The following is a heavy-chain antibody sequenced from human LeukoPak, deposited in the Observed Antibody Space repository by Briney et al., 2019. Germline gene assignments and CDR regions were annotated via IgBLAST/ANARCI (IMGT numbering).Heavy chain of an antibody. V-gene: IGHV1-2*02. CDR1: GYTFTGYY. Sequence: GASVNVSCKASGYTFTGYYMHWVRPAPGRGLEWMGWINPYSGGSNYAQKFQGRVTMTRDTSISTAYMELSRLRSDDTAVYYCAREGDGDSGINYWGQGTLVTVSS. J-gene: IGHJ4*02. CDR3: AREGDGDSGINY. CDR2: INPYSGGS. D-gene: IGHD3-10*01.